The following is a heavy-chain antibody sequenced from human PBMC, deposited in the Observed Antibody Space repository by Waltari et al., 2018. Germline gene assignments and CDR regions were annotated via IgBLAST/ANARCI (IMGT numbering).Heavy chain of an antibody. Sequence: EVQLVESGGGLVQPGRSLRLSCTASGFTLGDYAMIWVRQAPGKGLEWVGFIRSKAYGGTTEYAASVKGRFTISRDDSKSIAYLQMNSLKTEDTAVYYCTRTGSGSYPDGMDVWGQGTTVTVSS. CDR1: GFTLGDYA. CDR3: TRTGSGSYPDGMDV. D-gene: IGHD3-10*01. CDR2: IRSKAYGGTT. J-gene: IGHJ6*02. V-gene: IGHV3-49*04.